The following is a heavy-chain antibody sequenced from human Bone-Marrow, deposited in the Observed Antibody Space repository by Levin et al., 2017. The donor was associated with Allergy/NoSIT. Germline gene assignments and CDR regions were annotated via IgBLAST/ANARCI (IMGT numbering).Heavy chain of an antibody. CDR1: GAPISSYY. J-gene: IGHJ1*01. CDR3: ARDCSGRSFQY. V-gene: IGHV4-59*12. CDR2: IDNSGST. Sequence: KTSETLSLTCTVSGAPISSYYWGWIRQPPGKGLELIAYIDNSGSTIYNPPLTGRVTISVDTPKNQLSLKLSSATAGDTAVYYCARDCSGRSFQYWGQGTLVAVSS. D-gene: IGHD6-25*01.